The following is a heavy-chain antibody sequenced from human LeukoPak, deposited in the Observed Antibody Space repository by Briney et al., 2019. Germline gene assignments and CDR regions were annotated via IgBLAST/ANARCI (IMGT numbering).Heavy chain of an antibody. J-gene: IGHJ5*02. CDR2: ISSSSSYI. V-gene: IGHV3-21*01. CDR1: GFTFSSYS. CDR3: ARGPFKAYSSSWYIGWLDP. D-gene: IGHD6-13*01. Sequence: GGSLRLSCAASGFTFSSYSMNWVRQAPGKGLEWVSSISSSSSYIYYADSVKGRFTISRDNAKNSLYLQMNSLRAEDTAVYYCARGPFKAYSSSWYIGWLDPWGQGTLVTVSS.